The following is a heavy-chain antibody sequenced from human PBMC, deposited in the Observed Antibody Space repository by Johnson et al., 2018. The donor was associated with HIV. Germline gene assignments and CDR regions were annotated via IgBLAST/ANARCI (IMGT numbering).Heavy chain of an antibody. J-gene: IGHJ3*02. CDR1: GLTLDDYA. Sequence: VQLVESGGGLVKPGRSLRLSCAASGLTLDDYAMHWVRQAPGKGLEWVSLISRDGGSTYYAASVKGRFTISLDNARNSLYLQMNRLRAEDTAVYYCARESVYQIWGAFDIWGQGTMVTVSS. CDR3: ARESVYQIWGAFDI. D-gene: IGHD5/OR15-5a*01. CDR2: ISRDGGST. V-gene: IGHV3-43D*03.